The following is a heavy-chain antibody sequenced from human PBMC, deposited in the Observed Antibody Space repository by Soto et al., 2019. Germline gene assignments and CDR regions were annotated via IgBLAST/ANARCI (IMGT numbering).Heavy chain of an antibody. Sequence: QVQLVQSGAEVKKPGSSVKVSCKASGGTFSSYDISWVRQAPGQGLEWMGGIIPIFGTANYAQKFQGRVTITADESTSTAYMELSSLRSEDTAVYYCARGDRDGYNSGSYFQHWGQGTLVTVSS. V-gene: IGHV1-69*01. CDR1: GGTFSSYD. J-gene: IGHJ1*01. CDR3: ARGDRDGYNSGSYFQH. D-gene: IGHD5-12*01. CDR2: IIPIFGTA.